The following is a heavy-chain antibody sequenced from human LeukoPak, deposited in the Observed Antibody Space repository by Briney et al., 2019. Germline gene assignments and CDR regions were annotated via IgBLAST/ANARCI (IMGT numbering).Heavy chain of an antibody. CDR1: GFTFSSYA. CDR3: AKDRRYSYGTSFDY. D-gene: IGHD5-18*01. V-gene: IGHV3-23*01. Sequence: GGSLRLSCAASGFTFSSYAMNWVRQAPGKGLEWVSTISGSGGSTYYADSVKGRFTISRDNSKNTLYLQMNSLGAEDTAVYYCAKDRRYSYGTSFDYWGQGTLVTVSS. J-gene: IGHJ4*02. CDR2: ISGSGGST.